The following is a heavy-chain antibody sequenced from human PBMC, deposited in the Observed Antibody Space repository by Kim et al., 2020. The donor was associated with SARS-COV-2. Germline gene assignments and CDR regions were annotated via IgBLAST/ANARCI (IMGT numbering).Heavy chain of an antibody. CDR3: AKVPHHLHSSSWFDY. CDR2: ISWNSGSI. CDR1: GFTFDDYA. D-gene: IGHD6-13*01. J-gene: IGHJ4*01. Sequence: GGSLRLSCAASGFTFDDYAMHWVRQAPGKGLEWVSGISWNSGSIGYADSVKGRFTISRDNAKNSLYLQMNSLRAEDTALYYCAKVPHHLHSSSWFDYWG. V-gene: IGHV3-9*01.